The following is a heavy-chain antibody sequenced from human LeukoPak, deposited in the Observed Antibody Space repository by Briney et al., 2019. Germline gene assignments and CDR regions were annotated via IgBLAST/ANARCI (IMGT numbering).Heavy chain of an antibody. CDR3: AGAIAAAASFDY. J-gene: IGHJ4*01. V-gene: IGHV1-46*01. CDR2: INPSGGST. Sequence: ASVKVSCKASGYTFTSYYMHWVRQAPGQGLEWMGIINPSGGSTSYAQKFQGRVTMTRDTSTSTVYMELSSLRSEDTAVDYCAGAIAAAASFDYWGHGTLVTVSS. CDR1: GYTFTSYY. D-gene: IGHD6-13*01.